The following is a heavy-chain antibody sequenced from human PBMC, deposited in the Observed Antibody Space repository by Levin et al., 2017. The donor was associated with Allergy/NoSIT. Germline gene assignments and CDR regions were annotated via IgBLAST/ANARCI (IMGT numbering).Heavy chain of an antibody. CDR1: GFTFSSYG. CDR3: AKDHDGYNLDY. V-gene: IGHV3-30*18. Sequence: PGGSLRLSCAASGFTFSSYGMHWVRQAPGKGLEWVAVISYDGSNKYYADSVKGRFTISRDNSKNTLYLQMNSLRAEDTAVYYCAKDHDGYNLDYWGQGTLVTVSS. CDR2: ISYDGSNK. J-gene: IGHJ4*02. D-gene: IGHD5-24*01.